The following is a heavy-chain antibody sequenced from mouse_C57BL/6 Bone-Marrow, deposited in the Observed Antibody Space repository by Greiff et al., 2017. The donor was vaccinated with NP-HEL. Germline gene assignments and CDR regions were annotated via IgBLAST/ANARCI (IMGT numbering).Heavy chain of an antibody. CDR1: EYDFPSYD. CDR2: INPDGGST. CDR3: ARQGVLRADFDY. V-gene: IGHV5-2*01. J-gene: IGHJ2*01. D-gene: IGHD1-1*01. Sequence: EVKVVESGAGLVQPGASLKLSCESSEYDFPSYDMSWVRKTPEQSLELVAAINPDGGSTYYPDTMERRSIISRDNTKKTLYLQMSSLRSEDTALYYCARQGVLRADFDYWGQGTTLTVSS.